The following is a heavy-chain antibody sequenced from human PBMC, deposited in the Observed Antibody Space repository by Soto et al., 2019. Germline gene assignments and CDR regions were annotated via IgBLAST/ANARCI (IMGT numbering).Heavy chain of an antibody. Sequence: PSETLSLTCAVSGGSFSAYSWTWIRQPPGKGLEWIGEINHSGSTNYNPSLKSRVSILLDTSKHHFSLKMSSVTAADTAVYYCARPPYAFGFVIWGQGTMVTVSS. V-gene: IGHV4-34*01. CDR1: GGSFSAYS. CDR2: INHSGST. CDR3: ARPPYAFGFVI. D-gene: IGHD3-3*02. J-gene: IGHJ3*02.